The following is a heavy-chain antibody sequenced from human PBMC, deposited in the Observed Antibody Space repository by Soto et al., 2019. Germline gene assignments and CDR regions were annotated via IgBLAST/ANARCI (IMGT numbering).Heavy chain of an antibody. J-gene: IGHJ4*02. V-gene: IGHV1-3*01. D-gene: IGHD3-16*02. CDR2: INGNDNT. Sequence: AQVKVSCKASGYTFRTYAMHWVRQAPGQRLEWMGWINGNDNTKYSEKFQGRLTITRDTSASTAYLELSSLRPEDTAMYYCARVWRSFRVIDYCDQGTLVTVSS. CDR3: ARVWRSFRVIDY. CDR1: GYTFRTYA.